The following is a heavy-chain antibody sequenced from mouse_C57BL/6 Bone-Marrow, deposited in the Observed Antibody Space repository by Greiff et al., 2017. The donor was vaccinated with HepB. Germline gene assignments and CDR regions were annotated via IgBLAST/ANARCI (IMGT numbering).Heavy chain of an antibody. V-gene: IGHV2-4*01. Sequence: VQGVESGPGLVQPSQSLSITCTVSGFSLTSYGVHWVRQPPGKGLEWLGVIWSGGSTDYNAAFISRLSISKDNSKSQVFFKMNSLQADDTAIYYCAKNGDYYGSSSAMDYWGQRTSVTVSS. D-gene: IGHD1-1*01. CDR3: AKNGDYYGSSSAMDY. CDR1: GFSLTSYG. CDR2: IWSGGST. J-gene: IGHJ4*01.